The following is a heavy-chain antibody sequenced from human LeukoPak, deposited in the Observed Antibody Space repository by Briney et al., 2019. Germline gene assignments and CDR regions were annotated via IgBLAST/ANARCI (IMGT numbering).Heavy chain of an antibody. J-gene: IGHJ4*02. CDR3: ARETAAAAVSDY. CDR2: ISSSSSYI. Sequence: GGSLRLSCAASGFTFSSYSMNWFRQAPGKGLEWVSSISSSSSYIYYADSVKGRFTISRDNAKNSLYLQMNSLRAEDTAVYYCARETAAAAVSDYWGQGTLVTVSS. V-gene: IGHV3-21*01. CDR1: GFTFSSYS. D-gene: IGHD6-13*01.